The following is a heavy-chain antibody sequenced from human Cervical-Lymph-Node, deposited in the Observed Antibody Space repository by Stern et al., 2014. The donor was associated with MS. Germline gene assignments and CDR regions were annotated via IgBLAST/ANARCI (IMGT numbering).Heavy chain of an antibody. D-gene: IGHD3-10*01. CDR3: VAMVRGATVFDY. J-gene: IGHJ4*02. Sequence: QVQLQESGPGLLRPSETLSLTCSVSGGSIKSYYWSWIRQSPGKGLEWIGYIYGIGNTNFNPSLKRRVAMSVDTSKNQFSLSLRAVTAADTAVYYCVAMVRGATVFDYWGPGTVVTVSS. V-gene: IGHV4-59*01. CDR2: IYGIGNT. CDR1: GGSIKSYY.